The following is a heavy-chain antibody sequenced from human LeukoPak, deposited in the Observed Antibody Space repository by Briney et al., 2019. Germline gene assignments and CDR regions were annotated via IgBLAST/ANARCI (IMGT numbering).Heavy chain of an antibody. CDR2: IIPILGIA. J-gene: IGHJ4*02. Sequence: SVKVSCKASGGTFSSYAISWVRQAPGQGLEWMGRIIPILGIANYAQKFQGRVTITADKSTSTAYMELSSLRSEDTAVYYCARAGGSYDFWSAPDYWGQGTLVTVSS. D-gene: IGHD3-3*01. CDR1: GGTFSSYA. V-gene: IGHV1-69*04. CDR3: ARAGGSYDFWSAPDY.